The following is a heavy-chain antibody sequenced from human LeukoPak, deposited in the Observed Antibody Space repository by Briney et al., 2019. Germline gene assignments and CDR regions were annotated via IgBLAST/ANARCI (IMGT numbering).Heavy chain of an antibody. CDR1: GGSISSYY. D-gene: IGHD3-9*01. CDR2: IYYSGST. Sequence: PSETLSLTCTVSGGSISSYYWSWIRQPPGKGLEWIGYIYYSGSTNYNPSLKSRVTISVDTSKNQFSLKLSSVTAADTAVYYCARVGDYDILTGPAGWFDPWGQGTLVTVSS. V-gene: IGHV4-59*01. J-gene: IGHJ5*02. CDR3: ARVGDYDILTGPAGWFDP.